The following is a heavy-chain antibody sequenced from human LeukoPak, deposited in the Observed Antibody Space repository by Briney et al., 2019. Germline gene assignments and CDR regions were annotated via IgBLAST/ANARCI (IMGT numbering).Heavy chain of an antibody. CDR2: ISSSSSTI. CDR1: GFTFSSYS. CDR3: ARESVVVVAAKAYNWFDP. V-gene: IGHV3-48*01. J-gene: IGHJ5*02. Sequence: GGSLRLSCAASGFTFSSYSMNWVRQAPGKGLEWVSYISSSSSTIYYADSVKGRFTISRDNAKNSLYLQMNSLRAEDTAVYYCARESVVVVAAKAYNWFDPWGQGTLVTVSS. D-gene: IGHD2-15*01.